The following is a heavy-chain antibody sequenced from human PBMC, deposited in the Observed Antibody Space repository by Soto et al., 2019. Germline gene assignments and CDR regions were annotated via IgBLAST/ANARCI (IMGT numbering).Heavy chain of an antibody. D-gene: IGHD6-19*01. CDR2: INHSGST. Sequence: QVQLQQWGAGLLKPSETLSLTCAVYGGSFSGYYRSWIRQPPGKGLEWIGEINHSGSTNYNPSLKSRVTISVDTSKNQFSLKLSSVTAADTAVYYCAGPLSYSSARWGQGTLVTVSS. CDR1: GGSFSGYY. J-gene: IGHJ4*02. V-gene: IGHV4-34*01. CDR3: AGPLSYSSAR.